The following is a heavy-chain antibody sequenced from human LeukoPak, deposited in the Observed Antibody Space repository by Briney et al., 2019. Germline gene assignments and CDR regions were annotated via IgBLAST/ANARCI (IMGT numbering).Heavy chain of an antibody. D-gene: IGHD3-10*01. J-gene: IGHJ2*01. CDR3: ARDRNYCIDL. CDR1: GFIFSTYT. CDR2: ISSSSNDI. V-gene: IGHV3-21*01. Sequence: KPGGSLRLSCAASGFIFSTYTMNWVRQAPGKGLEWVSSISSSSNDIFYADSVKGRFTISRDNAKNTLFLQMDSLRAEDTAVYYCARDRNYCIDLWGRGTLVTVSS.